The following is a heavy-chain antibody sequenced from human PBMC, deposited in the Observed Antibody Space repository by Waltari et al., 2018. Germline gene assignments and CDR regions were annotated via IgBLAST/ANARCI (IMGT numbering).Heavy chain of an antibody. CDR1: GGTFSSYA. V-gene: IGHV1-69*12. Sequence: QVQLVQSGAEVKKPGSSVTVSCKASGGTFSSYAISWVRQAPGHGLEWMGGIIPIFGTANYAQKFQGRVTITADESTSTAYMELSSLRSEDTAVYYCARGHYYDSSGYYDQKYYFDYWGQGTLVTVSS. D-gene: IGHD3-22*01. CDR2: IIPIFGTA. J-gene: IGHJ4*02. CDR3: ARGHYYDSSGYYDQKYYFDY.